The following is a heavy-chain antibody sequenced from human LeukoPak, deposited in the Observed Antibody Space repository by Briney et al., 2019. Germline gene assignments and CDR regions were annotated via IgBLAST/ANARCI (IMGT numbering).Heavy chain of an antibody. V-gene: IGHV3-21*06. CDR3: ARQVKWLRYYYFDY. J-gene: IGHJ4*02. D-gene: IGHD5-12*01. CDR1: KLTFTSYN. Sequence: GGSLRLSCTASKLTFTSYNMHWVRQAPGKGLEWVSAISTTGSYVHYIDSVKGRFTISRDDAQNSLFLQMNSLRAEDTAVYYCARQVKWLRYYYFDYWGQGTLVTVSS. CDR2: ISTTGSYV.